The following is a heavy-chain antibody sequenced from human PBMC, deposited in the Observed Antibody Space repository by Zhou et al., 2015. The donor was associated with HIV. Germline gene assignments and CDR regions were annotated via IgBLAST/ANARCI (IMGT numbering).Heavy chain of an antibody. D-gene: IGHD3-22*01. Sequence: QVQLLQSGAEVKKPGASVKVSCKTSGYAFTYYAISWVRQAPGQGLEWMGWINADNGKTNYAQKFQGRVTLTTDRSTRTAYMELRTLRSDDAAIYYCATDDIGGYHSFNYWGQGTLVSVSS. J-gene: IGHJ4*02. V-gene: IGHV1-18*01. CDR1: GYAFTYYA. CDR3: ATDDIGGYHSFNY. CDR2: INADNGKT.